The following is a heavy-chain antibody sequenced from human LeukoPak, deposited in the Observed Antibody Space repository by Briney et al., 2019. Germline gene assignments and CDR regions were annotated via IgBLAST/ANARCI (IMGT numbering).Heavy chain of an antibody. D-gene: IGHD3-10*01. CDR3: AKDPTLLWFGELGYFDY. CDR2: IRYDGSNK. CDR1: GFTFSSYG. V-gene: IGHV3-30*02. J-gene: IGHJ4*02. Sequence: GGSLRLSCAASGFTFSSYGMHWVRQAPGKGLEWVAFIRYDGSNKYYADSVKGRFTISRDNSKNTLYLQMNSLRAEDTAVYYCAKDPTLLWFGELGYFDYWGQGTLVTVSS.